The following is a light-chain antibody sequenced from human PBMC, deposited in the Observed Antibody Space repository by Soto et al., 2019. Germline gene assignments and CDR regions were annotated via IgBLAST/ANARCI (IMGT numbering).Light chain of an antibody. CDR3: QKYNSAPTLT. CDR2: AAY. CDR1: QGISNY. J-gene: IGKJ4*01. Sequence: DIQMTQSPSSLSASVGDRVTITCRASQGISNYLAWYQQKQGKVPKLLIYAAYTLQSGVPSRFIGSGSGTDFTITIRSLQLEDVATYYCQKYNSAPTLTFGGGTKVEIK. V-gene: IGKV1-27*01.